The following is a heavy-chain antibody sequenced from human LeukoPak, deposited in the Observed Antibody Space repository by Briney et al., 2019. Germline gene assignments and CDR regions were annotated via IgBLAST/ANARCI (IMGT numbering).Heavy chain of an antibody. V-gene: IGHV1-2*02. CDR2: INPNSGGT. J-gene: IGHJ4*02. CDR1: GYTFTGYY. Sequence: ASVKVSCKASGYTFTGYYMHWVRQAPGQGLEWMGWINPNSGGTNYAQKFQGRVTMTRDTSISTAYMELSRLRPDDTAVYYCARTGGSGSFRVASFDYWGQGTLVTVSS. D-gene: IGHD3-10*01. CDR3: ARTGGSGSFRVASFDY.